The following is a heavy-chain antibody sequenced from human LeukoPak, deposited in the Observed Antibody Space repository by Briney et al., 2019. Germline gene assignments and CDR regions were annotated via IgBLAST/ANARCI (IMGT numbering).Heavy chain of an antibody. D-gene: IGHD1-1*01. CDR2: IDSGATNT. V-gene: IGHV3-23*05. CDR1: GFTFSNYD. J-gene: IGHJ4*02. CDR3: AKPGETSNYYFDS. Sequence: PGGSLRLSCAVSGFTFSNYDMNLVRQAPGKGLEWVSAIDSGATNTYYADFVKGRFTISRDNSRNTLYLQMNSLRAEDTALYYCAKPGETSNYYFDSWGQGTLVTVSS.